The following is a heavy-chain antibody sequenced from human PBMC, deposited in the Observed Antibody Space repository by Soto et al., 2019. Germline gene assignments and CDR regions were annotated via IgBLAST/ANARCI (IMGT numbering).Heavy chain of an antibody. CDR1: VGSFSGYY. CDR3: ASTARKDGYNSGFEY. D-gene: IGHD5-12*01. V-gene: IGHV4-34*01. CDR2: INHSGST. J-gene: IGHJ4*02. Sequence: SETLSLTCAFYVGSFSGYYWSCIRQPPGKGLEWIGEINHSGSTNYNPSLKSRVTISVDTSKNQFSLKLSSVTAADTAVYYCASTARKDGYNSGFEYWGQGTLVSVSS.